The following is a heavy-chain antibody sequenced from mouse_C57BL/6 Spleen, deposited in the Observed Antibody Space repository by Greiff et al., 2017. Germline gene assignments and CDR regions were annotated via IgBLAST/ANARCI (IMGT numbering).Heavy chain of an antibody. Sequence: VQLQQPGAELVRPGSSVKLSCKASGYTFTSYWMPWVKQRPLQGLEWIGNIDPSDSDTHYNQKFKDTATLTVDNSSSTAYMQLSSLTSEDSAVSCCARSRTTVSPVYYAMDYWGQGTSVTVSS. J-gene: IGHJ4*01. CDR1: GYTFTSYW. D-gene: IGHD1-1*01. CDR3: ARSRTTVSPVYYAMDY. CDR2: IDPSDSDT. V-gene: IGHV1-52*01.